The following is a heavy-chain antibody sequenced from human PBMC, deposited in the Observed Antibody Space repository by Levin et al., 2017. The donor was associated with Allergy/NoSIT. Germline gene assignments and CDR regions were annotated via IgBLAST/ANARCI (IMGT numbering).Heavy chain of an antibody. V-gene: IGHV3-21*01. Sequence: GESLKISCAASGFTFSTYSMNWFRQAPGKGLELVSSLGIRSDYVHYADSLRGRFTVSRDNAKSSLYLQMNSLRVEDTAVYYCARETGATTMFGEVDVWGKGTTVTVSS. J-gene: IGHJ6*04. CDR2: LGIRSDYV. D-gene: IGHD3-3*01. CDR3: ARETGATTMFGEVDV. CDR1: GFTFSTYS.